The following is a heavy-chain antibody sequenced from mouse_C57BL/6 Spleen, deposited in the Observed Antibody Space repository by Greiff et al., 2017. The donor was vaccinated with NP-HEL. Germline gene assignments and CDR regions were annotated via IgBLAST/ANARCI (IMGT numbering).Heavy chain of an antibody. CDR3: ARSGPLTAWFAY. J-gene: IGHJ3*01. V-gene: IGHV1-63*01. CDR2: IYPGGGYT. Sequence: VQLVESGAELVRPGTSVKMSCKASGYTFTNYWIGWAKQRPGHGLEWIGDIYPGGGYTNYNEKFKGKATLTADKSSSTAYMQFSSLTSEDSAIYYCARSGPLTAWFAYWGQGTLVTVSA. CDR1: GYTFTNYW. D-gene: IGHD4-1*01.